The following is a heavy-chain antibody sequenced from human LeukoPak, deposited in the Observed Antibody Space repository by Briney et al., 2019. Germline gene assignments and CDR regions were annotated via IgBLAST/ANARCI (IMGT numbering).Heavy chain of an antibody. V-gene: IGHV4-39*07. CDR2: IYYSGST. CDR1: GGSISSSSYY. D-gene: IGHD1-14*01. Sequence: SETLSLTCSVSGGSISSSSYYRGLIRQPPGKGLEWIGSIYYSGSTYYNPSLKSRVTISVDTSKNEFSLKLSAVTAADTAVYYCARVTVTIYYYYYYMDVWGKGTTVTVSS. CDR3: ARVTVTIYYYYYYMDV. J-gene: IGHJ6*03.